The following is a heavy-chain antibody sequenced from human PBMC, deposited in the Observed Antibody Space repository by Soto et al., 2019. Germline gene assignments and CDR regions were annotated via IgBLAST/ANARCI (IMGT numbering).Heavy chain of an antibody. CDR2: ISGSGGST. CDR3: AKSGDYYDSSGSMPHDAFDI. Sequence: GGSLRLSCAASGFTFSTYAMNWVRQAPGKGLEWVSAISGSGGSTYYADPVKGRFTISRDNSKNTLYLQMNSLRAEDTAVYYCAKSGDYYDSSGSMPHDAFDIWGQGTMVTVSS. CDR1: GFTFSTYA. D-gene: IGHD3-22*01. J-gene: IGHJ3*02. V-gene: IGHV3-23*01.